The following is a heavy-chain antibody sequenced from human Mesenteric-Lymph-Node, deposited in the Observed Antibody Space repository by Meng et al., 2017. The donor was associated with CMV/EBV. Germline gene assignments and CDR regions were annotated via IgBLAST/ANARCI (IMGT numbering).Heavy chain of an antibody. V-gene: IGHV3-23*01. CDR3: VVGRVTIFGDLDS. Sequence: GGSLRLSCAASGFIFNNYAMSWVRQLPGRGLEWVSAIRGNGGSTYVADSVRGRFTISRDNSKNTLYLQMNSLRADDTAVYYCVVGRVTIFGDLDSWGQGTLVTVSS. CDR2: IRGNGGST. CDR1: GFIFNNYA. J-gene: IGHJ4*02. D-gene: IGHD3-3*01.